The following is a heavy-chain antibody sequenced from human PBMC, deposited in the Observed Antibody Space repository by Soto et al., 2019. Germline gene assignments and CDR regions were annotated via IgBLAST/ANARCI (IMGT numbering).Heavy chain of an antibody. D-gene: IGHD3-16*01. Sequence: EVQLLESGGGLVQPGGSLRLSCSASGFKFSTYAMSWVRQAPGKGLEWVSTMRGSGGGTSYADSVKGRLTISRANAKNTLWRRMSSLGVQVTGVYFCVKDYVVMFGARIGCWGKGTLVSVSS. CDR3: VKDYVVMFGARIGC. J-gene: IGHJ4*02. CDR2: MRGSGGGT. CDR1: GFKFSTYA. V-gene: IGHV3-23*01.